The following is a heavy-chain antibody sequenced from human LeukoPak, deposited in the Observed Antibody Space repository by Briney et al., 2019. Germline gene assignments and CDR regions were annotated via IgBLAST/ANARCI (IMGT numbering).Heavy chain of an antibody. V-gene: IGHV3-30*14. D-gene: IGHD3-9*01. CDR2: ISYNGDTT. Sequence: GRSLRLPCAASGFTFSSYAMHWARQAPGKGLEWITFISYNGDTTYYADSVKGRFTISRDNSKSTLYLQMNSLRAEDAAVYYCARDNYILTGYYNAFDIWGQGTLVTVSS. CDR3: ARDNYILTGYYNAFDI. CDR1: GFTFSSYA. J-gene: IGHJ3*02.